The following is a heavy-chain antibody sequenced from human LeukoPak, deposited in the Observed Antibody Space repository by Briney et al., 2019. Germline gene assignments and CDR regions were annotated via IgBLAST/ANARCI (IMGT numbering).Heavy chain of an antibody. J-gene: IGHJ3*02. CDR1: GYSFNYYY. V-gene: IGHV1-2*02. D-gene: IGHD1-20*01. Sequence: ASVKVSCKASGYSFNYYYIHWARQAPGQGLEWMGWINPNSGGTNYAQTSQGRVTTTRDTSSSTAYMELSRLRSDDTAVYFCAREVTGTTNAFDIWGQGTMVTVSS. CDR2: INPNSGGT. CDR3: AREVTGTTNAFDI.